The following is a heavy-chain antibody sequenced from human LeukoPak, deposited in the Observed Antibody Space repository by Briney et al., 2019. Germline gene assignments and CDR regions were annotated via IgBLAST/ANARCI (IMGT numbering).Heavy chain of an antibody. J-gene: IGHJ5*02. Sequence: GGAPRLSSAASGFTFSSYWMHWVRQAPRTGLVWVSRINNDGSSTSYADSVKGRFTISRDNAKNTLYLQMNRLRAEDTAVYYCARDRTALEVNWFVPWGEGTLVTVSS. CDR3: ARDRTALEVNWFVP. CDR2: INNDGSST. D-gene: IGHD2-21*02. V-gene: IGHV3-74*01. CDR1: GFTFSSYW.